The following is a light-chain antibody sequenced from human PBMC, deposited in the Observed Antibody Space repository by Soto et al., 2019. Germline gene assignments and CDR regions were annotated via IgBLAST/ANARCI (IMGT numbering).Light chain of an antibody. J-gene: IGKJ4*01. CDR3: QKYNSAPLT. Sequence: DIQMTQSPSSLSASLGDRVTITCRASQGIGVYLPWFQQRPGKVPKLLIYAASTLQSGVPSRFSGSGSETEFTLTISSLQPEDVATYYCQKYNSAPLTFGGGTRVEIK. V-gene: IGKV1-27*01. CDR2: AAS. CDR1: QGIGVY.